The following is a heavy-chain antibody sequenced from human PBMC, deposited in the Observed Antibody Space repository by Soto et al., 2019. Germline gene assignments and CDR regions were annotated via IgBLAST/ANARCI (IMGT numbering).Heavy chain of an antibody. CDR3: ARDPPPCIAAAGRAHFDY. V-gene: IGHV3-33*01. J-gene: IGHJ4*02. CDR2: IWYDGSNK. Sequence: QVQLVESGGGVVQPGRSLRLSCAASGFTFSSYGMHWVRQAPGKGLEWVAVIWYDGSNKYYADSVKCRFTIYRDNSKNTLYLQMNSLRAEDTAVYYCARDPPPCIAAAGRAHFDYWGQGTLVTVSS. CDR1: GFTFSSYG. D-gene: IGHD6-13*01.